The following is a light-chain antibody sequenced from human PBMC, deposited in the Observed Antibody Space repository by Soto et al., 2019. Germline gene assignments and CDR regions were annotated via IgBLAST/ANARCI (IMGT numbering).Light chain of an antibody. CDR3: QQRSRLFT. Sequence: EIVLTQSPATLSLSPGERATLSCRASQSVSSYLAWYQQKPGQAPRLLIYDASNRATGIPARYSGSESGTDFPLTVSSLEPEDFAVYYCQQRSRLFTFGPGNKVDI. V-gene: IGKV3-11*01. J-gene: IGKJ3*01. CDR1: QSVSSY. CDR2: DAS.